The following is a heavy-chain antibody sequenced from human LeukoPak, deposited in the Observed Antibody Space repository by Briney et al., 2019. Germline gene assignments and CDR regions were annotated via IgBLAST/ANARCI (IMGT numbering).Heavy chain of an antibody. D-gene: IGHD6-19*01. CDR2: INPNSGGT. V-gene: IGHV1-2*04. J-gene: IGHJ3*02. Sequence: GASVKVSCKASGYTFTGYYMHWVRQAPGQGLEWMGWINPNSGGTNYAQKFQGWVTMTRDTSISTAYMELSRLRSDDTAVYYCARDSGRAVAGDALDIWGQGTMVTVSS. CDR3: ARDSGRAVAGDALDI. CDR1: GYTFTGYY.